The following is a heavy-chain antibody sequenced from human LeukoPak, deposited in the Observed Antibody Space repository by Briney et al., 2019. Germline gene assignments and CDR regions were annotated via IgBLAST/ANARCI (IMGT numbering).Heavy chain of an antibody. D-gene: IGHD3-22*01. J-gene: IGHJ1*01. CDR1: GFGFIGYG. CDR3: AKMAYFDRSDKSNPFQH. CDR2: ISGSGDRT. Sequence: GGSLGFSGEPPGFGFIGYGLSGFRRAPGKGLDWFSGISGSGDRTYYADSVEGRFTISRDNPKNTLYLQMNSLRAEDTAVYYCAKMAYFDRSDKSNPFQHWGQGTLVTVSS. V-gene: IGHV3-23*01.